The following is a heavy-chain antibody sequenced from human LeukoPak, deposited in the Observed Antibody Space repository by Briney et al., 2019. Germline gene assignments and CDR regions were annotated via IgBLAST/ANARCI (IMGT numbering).Heavy chain of an antibody. D-gene: IGHD6-19*01. CDR1: GFTFSSYS. J-gene: IGHJ4*02. CDR2: ISRSSDTI. CDR3: ARDRYFLISVSGTIDY. V-gene: IGHV3-48*01. Sequence: QTGGPLRLSCVASGFTFSSYSINWVRQAPGKGLEWIAYISRSSDTIFYADSVKGRFTVSRDNAKNSLYLQMNSLRGEDTALYYCARDRYFLISVSGTIDYWGQGTLVTVSS.